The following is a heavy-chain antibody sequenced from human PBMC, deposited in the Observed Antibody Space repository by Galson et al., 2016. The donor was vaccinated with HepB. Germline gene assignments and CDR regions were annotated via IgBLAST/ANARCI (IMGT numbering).Heavy chain of an antibody. V-gene: IGHV5-51*01. J-gene: IGHJ6*02. Sequence: QSGAEVKKPGESLKISCKGSGYSFSTYWIAWVRQMPGKGLEWMGIIYPGNSDTKYSPSFQGQVTISADRSIRTAFLQWSSLKASDSAMYYCARQVVPAALPRKYYSYGMDVWGQGTTVTVSS. CDR2: IYPGNSDT. CDR1: GYSFSTYW. CDR3: ARQVVPAALPRKYYSYGMDV. D-gene: IGHD2-2*01.